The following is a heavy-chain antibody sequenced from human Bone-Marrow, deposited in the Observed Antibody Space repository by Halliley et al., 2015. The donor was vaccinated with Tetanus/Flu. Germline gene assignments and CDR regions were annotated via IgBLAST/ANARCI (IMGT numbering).Heavy chain of an antibody. J-gene: IGHJ4*02. D-gene: IGHD4-4*01. CDR3: ARGYSNYVGYYFDY. V-gene: IGHV4-31*02. Sequence: WIATMYYTGTPSYNPSLKGRLTMSLAPSQTQFSMKLTSVTAADTAVYFCARGYSNYVGYYFDYWGQGALVTVSS. CDR2: MYYTGTP.